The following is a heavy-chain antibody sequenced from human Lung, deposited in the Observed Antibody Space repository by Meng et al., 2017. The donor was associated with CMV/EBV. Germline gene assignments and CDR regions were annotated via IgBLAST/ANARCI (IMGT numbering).Heavy chain of an antibody. J-gene: IGHJ4*02. V-gene: IGHV1-2*02. CDR2: ININNGDT. CDR1: TFSNAY. Sequence: TFSNAYRHWVRQDPGQELEWMGVININNGDTNSEQNHQGRVTMTRDTSVSTAYMDLSRLRSDDTAVYYCVREGYYCTSTNCYKSFDYWGQGTLVTVSS. D-gene: IGHD2-2*02. CDR3: VREGYYCTSTNCYKSFDY.